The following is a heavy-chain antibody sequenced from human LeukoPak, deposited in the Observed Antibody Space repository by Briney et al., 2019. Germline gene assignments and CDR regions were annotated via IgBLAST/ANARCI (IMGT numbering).Heavy chain of an antibody. CDR3: ARGIQYCTNGVCARAFDI. J-gene: IGHJ3*02. CDR1: GGTFGSYA. Sequence: SVKVSCKASGGTFGSYAISWVRQAPGQGLEWMGGIIPIFGTANYAQKFQGRVTITADESTSTAYMELSSLRSEDTAVYYCARGIQYCTNGVCARAFDIWGQGTMVTVSS. D-gene: IGHD2-8*01. CDR2: IIPIFGTA. V-gene: IGHV1-69*13.